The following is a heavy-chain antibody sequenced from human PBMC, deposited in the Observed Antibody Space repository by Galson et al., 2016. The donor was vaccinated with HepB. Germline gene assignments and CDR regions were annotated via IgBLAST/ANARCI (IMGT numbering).Heavy chain of an antibody. D-gene: IGHD6-19*01. CDR3: ARGYGSAWPVGPY. J-gene: IGHJ4*02. V-gene: IGHV4-34*01. CDR2: VSHTGST. Sequence: SETLSLTCAVNGGSFSGYYWTWIRQPPGKGLEWIGEVSHTGSTDYNPSLKSRVTISVDTSKTQLSLILGSVTAADTAVYYCARGYGSAWPVGPYWGQGTLVTVSS. CDR1: GGSFSGYY.